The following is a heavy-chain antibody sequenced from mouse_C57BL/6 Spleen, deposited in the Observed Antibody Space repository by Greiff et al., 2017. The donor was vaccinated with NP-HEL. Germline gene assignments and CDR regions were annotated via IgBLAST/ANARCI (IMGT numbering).Heavy chain of an antibody. V-gene: IGHV1-72*01. CDR3: ARIWDWFYY. J-gene: IGHJ2*01. Sequence: VQLQQSGAELVKPGASVKLSCKASGYTFTSYWMHWVKQRPGRGLEWIGRINPSSGGTKYNEKFKGKATLTVDKPSSTASLQLSSLTSEDSAVYYCARIWDWFYYWGHGTTLTFSS. CDR1: GYTFTSYW. CDR2: INPSSGGT. D-gene: IGHD4-1*01.